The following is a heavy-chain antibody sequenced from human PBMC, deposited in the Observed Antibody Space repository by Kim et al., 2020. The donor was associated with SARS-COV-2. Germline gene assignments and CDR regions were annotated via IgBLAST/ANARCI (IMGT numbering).Heavy chain of an antibody. CDR3: ATIASTVTDFCY. J-gene: IGHJ4*02. V-gene: IGHV3-7*01. CDR1: GFIFSAYG. Sequence: GGSLRLSCGASGFIFSAYGMPWVRQAPGKGLEWVANITPDGSEKYYVDSVKGRFTISRHNARNSLFLEMNSLRAEDSAVYYCATIASTVTDFCYWGQGT. CDR2: ITPDGSEK. D-gene: IGHD4-17*01.